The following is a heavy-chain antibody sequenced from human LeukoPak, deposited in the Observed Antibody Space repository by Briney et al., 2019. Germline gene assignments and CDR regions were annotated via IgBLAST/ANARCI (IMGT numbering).Heavy chain of an antibody. CDR2: MNPNSGNT. CDR1: GYTFTSYD. Sequence: ASVKVSCKASGYTFTSYDINWVRQATGQGLEWMGWMNPNSGNTGYAQKFQGRVTMTRNTSMSTAYMELSSLRSEDTAVYYCARGRYYDSSGYLKATWDYWGQGTLVTVSS. D-gene: IGHD3-22*01. V-gene: IGHV1-8*01. CDR3: ARGRYYDSSGYLKATWDY. J-gene: IGHJ4*02.